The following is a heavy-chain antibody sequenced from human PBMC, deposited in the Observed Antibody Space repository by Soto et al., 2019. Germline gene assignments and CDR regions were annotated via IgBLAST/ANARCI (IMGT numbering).Heavy chain of an antibody. D-gene: IGHD3-3*01. CDR1: GASISNSDNY. V-gene: IGHV4-30-4*01. Sequence: SETLSLTCTVSGASISNSDNYWSWIRQPPVKVLSWMGYIYSSGSPYYNPSLKSRVTMSVDTSKNQFSLKLSSVPASDTAVYYCVSLFWSGCHWYDPWGQGTLVTVSS. CDR3: VSLFWSGCHWYDP. CDR2: IYSSGSP. J-gene: IGHJ5*02.